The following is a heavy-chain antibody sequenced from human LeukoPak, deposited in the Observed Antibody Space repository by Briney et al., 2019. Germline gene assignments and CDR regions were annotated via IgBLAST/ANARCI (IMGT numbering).Heavy chain of an antibody. D-gene: IGHD3-22*01. CDR2: IYTSGST. Sequence: SETLSLTCTASGGSISSYYWSWIRQPAGKGLEWVARIYTSGSTNYNPSLESRVTMSVATSKNQFSLKLSSVTAADTAVYYCARDRGGYDWFDPWGQGTLVTVSS. CDR3: ARDRGGYDWFDP. CDR1: GGSISSYY. V-gene: IGHV4-4*07. J-gene: IGHJ5*02.